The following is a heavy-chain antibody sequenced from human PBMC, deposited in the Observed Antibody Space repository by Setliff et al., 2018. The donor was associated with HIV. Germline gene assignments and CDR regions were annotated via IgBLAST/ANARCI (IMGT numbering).Heavy chain of an antibody. CDR1: GGSISSGGYY. V-gene: IGHV4-31*03. CDR3: ARETYYYDASGPPSGYYMDV. Sequence: SETLSLTCTVSGGSISSGGYYWSWIRQHPGKGLEWIGYIYYSGSTYYNPSLKSRVTISVDTSKNQFSLKLSSVTAADTAVYYCARETYYYDASGPPSGYYMDVWGKGTTVTVSS. D-gene: IGHD3-22*01. J-gene: IGHJ6*03. CDR2: IYYSGST.